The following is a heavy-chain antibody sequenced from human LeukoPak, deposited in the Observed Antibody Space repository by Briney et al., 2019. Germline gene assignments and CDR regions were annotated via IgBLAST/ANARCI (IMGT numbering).Heavy chain of an antibody. J-gene: IGHJ6*02. CDR2: ISYDGSNK. CDR1: GFTFSSYA. CDR3: ARETYGMDV. V-gene: IGHV3-30-3*01. Sequence: GGYLRLSCAASGFTFSSYAMHWVRQAPGKGLEWVAVISYDGSNKYYADSVKGRFTISRDNSKNTLYLQMNSLRAEDTAVYYCARETYGMDVWGQGTTVTVSS.